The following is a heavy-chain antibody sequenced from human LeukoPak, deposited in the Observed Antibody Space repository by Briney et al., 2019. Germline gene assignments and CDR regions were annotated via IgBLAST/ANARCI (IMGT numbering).Heavy chain of an antibody. Sequence: PSETLSLTCAVYGGSFSGYYWSWIRQPPGKGLEWIGEINHSGSTNYNPSLKSRVTISVDTSKNQFSLKLSSVTAADTAVYYCARRYYDYVWGSYRYTRAFDIWGQGTMVTVSS. J-gene: IGHJ3*02. CDR2: INHSGST. CDR1: GGSFSGYY. CDR3: ARRYYDYVWGSYRYTRAFDI. D-gene: IGHD3-16*02. V-gene: IGHV4-34*01.